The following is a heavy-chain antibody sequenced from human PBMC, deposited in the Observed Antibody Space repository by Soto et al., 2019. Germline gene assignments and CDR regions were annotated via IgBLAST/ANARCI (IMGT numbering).Heavy chain of an antibody. CDR3: AKGVGFRNSWYLDY. V-gene: IGHV3-30*18. CDR1: GFSFSSYG. J-gene: IGHJ4*02. Sequence: QVQLVESGGGVVQPGRSLRLSCAASGFSFSSYGMHWVRQAPGKGLKWVAVISYDGRNKYYADSVKGRFTISRDNSKSPMYLQMNSLRAEDTAVYYCAKGVGFRNSWYLDYWGQGTLVTVSS. CDR2: ISYDGRNK. D-gene: IGHD2-2*01.